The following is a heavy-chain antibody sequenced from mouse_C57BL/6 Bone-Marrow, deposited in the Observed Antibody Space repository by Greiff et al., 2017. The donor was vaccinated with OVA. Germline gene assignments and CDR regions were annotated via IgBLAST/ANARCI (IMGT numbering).Heavy chain of an antibody. Sequence: EVKLMESEGGLVQPGSSMKLSCTASGFTFSDYYMAWVRQVPEKGLEWVANINYDGSSTYYLDSLKSRFIISRDNAKNILYLQMSSLKSEDTATYYCAREPITTVVAHWYFDVWGTGTTVTVSS. CDR1: GFTFSDYY. V-gene: IGHV5-16*01. CDR3: AREPITTVVAHWYFDV. J-gene: IGHJ1*03. CDR2: INYDGSST. D-gene: IGHD1-1*01.